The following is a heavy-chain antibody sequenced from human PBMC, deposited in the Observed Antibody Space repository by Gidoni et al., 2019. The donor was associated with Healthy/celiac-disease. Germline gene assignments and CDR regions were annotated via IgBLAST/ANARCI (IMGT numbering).Heavy chain of an antibody. CDR2: ISSSNSYI. CDR1: GFTFSSYS. J-gene: IGHJ6*02. CDR3: ARDGSLLYGMDV. Sequence: EVQLVESGGGLVKPGGSLRLSCAAAGFTFSSYSMNWVRQAPGKGLEWVSSISSSNSYIYYADSVKGRFTISRDNAKNSLYLQMNSLRAEDTAVYYCARDGSLLYGMDVWGQGTTVTVSS. V-gene: IGHV3-21*01. D-gene: IGHD1-26*01.